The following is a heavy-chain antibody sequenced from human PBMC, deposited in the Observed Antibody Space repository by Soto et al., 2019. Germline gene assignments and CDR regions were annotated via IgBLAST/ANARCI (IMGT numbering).Heavy chain of an antibody. CDR1: GGSISSSSYC. V-gene: IGHV4-39*01. Sequence: SETLSLTCTVSGGSISSSSYCWGWIRQPPGKGLEWIGSIYYSGSTYYNPSLKSRVTISVDTSKNQFSLKLSSVTAADTAVYYCARQIAAAGRFDPWGQGTLVTVSS. CDR3: ARQIAAAGRFDP. D-gene: IGHD6-13*01. CDR2: IYYSGST. J-gene: IGHJ5*02.